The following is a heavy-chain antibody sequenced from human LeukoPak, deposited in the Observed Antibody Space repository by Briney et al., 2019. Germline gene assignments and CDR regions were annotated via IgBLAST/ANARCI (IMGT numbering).Heavy chain of an antibody. CDR3: ARVSGGSSGYYSGYYGMDV. Sequence: SVKVSCKASGGTFSSYAISWVRQAPGQGLEWMGGIIPIFGTANYAQKFQGRVTITADESTSTACMELSSLRSEDTAVYYCARVSGGSSGYYSGYYGMDVWGQGTTVTVSS. CDR2: IIPIFGTA. J-gene: IGHJ6*02. CDR1: GGTFSSYA. D-gene: IGHD3-22*01. V-gene: IGHV1-69*13.